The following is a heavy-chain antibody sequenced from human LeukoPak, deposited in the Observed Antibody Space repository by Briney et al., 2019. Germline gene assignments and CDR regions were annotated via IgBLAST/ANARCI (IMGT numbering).Heavy chain of an antibody. J-gene: IGHJ3*02. V-gene: IGHV1-8*03. Sequence: GASVKVSCKAYGYTFTSYDINWVRQATGQGLEWMGWMNPNSGNTGYAQKFQGRVTITRNTSISTAYMELSSLRSEDTAVYYCARGLNYYDSSGYDAFDIWGQGTMVTVSS. D-gene: IGHD3-22*01. CDR3: ARGLNYYDSSGYDAFDI. CDR2: MNPNSGNT. CDR1: GYTFTSYD.